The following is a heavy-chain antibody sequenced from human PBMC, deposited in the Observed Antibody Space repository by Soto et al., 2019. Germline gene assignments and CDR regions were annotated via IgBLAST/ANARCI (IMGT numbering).Heavy chain of an antibody. Sequence: QVQLQQWGAGPLRPLETLSLTCGVSGGSFSGYYWAWIRQSPGKGLEWIGEINDRGSINYNPPLKSRVSISVDKAKNHYSLNLRSVTAAATAVYYCARESHDILTGPPWVWYFDLWGRGTLVTVSS. CDR3: ARESHDILTGPPWVWYFDL. CDR1: GGSFSGYY. V-gene: IGHV4-34*01. CDR2: INDRGSI. J-gene: IGHJ2*01. D-gene: IGHD3-9*01.